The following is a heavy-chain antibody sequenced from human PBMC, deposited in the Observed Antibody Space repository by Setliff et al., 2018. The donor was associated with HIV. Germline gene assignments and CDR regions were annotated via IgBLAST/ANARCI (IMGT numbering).Heavy chain of an antibody. D-gene: IGHD4-4*01. J-gene: IGHJ4*02. CDR3: AKTQTVITVYVPFDS. CDR1: GFSFRSYA. V-gene: IGHV3-23*01. CDR2: ISGSGDIT. Sequence: GGYLRLSCAASGFSFRSYAVSWVRQAPGKGLEWVSVISGSGDITYYRESVKGRFTVSRDNSNNTVYLQMNSLRAEDTAMYYCAKTQTVITVYVPFDSWGQGTPVTVSS.